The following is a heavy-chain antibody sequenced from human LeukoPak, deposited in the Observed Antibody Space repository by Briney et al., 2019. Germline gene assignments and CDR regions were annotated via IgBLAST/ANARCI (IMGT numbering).Heavy chain of an antibody. CDR2: INHSGST. J-gene: IGHJ3*02. V-gene: IGHV4-34*01. Sequence: SETLSLTCAVYGGSFSGYYWSWIRQPPGKGLEWIGEINHSGSTNYNPSLKSRVTISVDTSKNQFSLKLSSVTAADTAVYYCAREGRRITIFGVVLAFDIWGQGTMVTVSS. D-gene: IGHD3-3*01. CDR1: GGSFSGYY. CDR3: AREGRRITIFGVVLAFDI.